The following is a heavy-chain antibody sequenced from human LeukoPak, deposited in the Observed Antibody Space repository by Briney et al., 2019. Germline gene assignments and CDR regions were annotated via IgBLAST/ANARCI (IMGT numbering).Heavy chain of an antibody. V-gene: IGHV3-21*04. D-gene: IGHD5-24*01. CDR1: GFTFNAYN. CDR2: TSSGSTYI. CDR3: TKGPYGNSIYYGMDV. Sequence: GGSLRLSCAASGFTFNAYNMNWFRQAPGKGLEWVSSTSSGSTYIYYAVSVKGRFTISRDNAKNSLYLQMNNLRGEDTALYYCTKGPYGNSIYYGMDVWGQETTVTVSS. J-gene: IGHJ6*02.